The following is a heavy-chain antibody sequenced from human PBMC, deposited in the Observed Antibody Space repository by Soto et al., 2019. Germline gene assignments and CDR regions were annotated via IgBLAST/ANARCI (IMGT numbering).Heavy chain of an antibody. D-gene: IGHD1-1*01. CDR3: ALIYQYNWNDVWFDP. V-gene: IGHV2-26*01. CDR1: GFSFSNAGMG. J-gene: IGHJ5*02. CDR2: IFSNDGK. Sequence: QVTLKESGPVLVKPTETLTLTCTVSGFSFSNAGMGVSWIRQPPGKALEWLAHIFSNDGKSYSTSLKSRLTISKDTSKSQVVLTMTNMDPVDTATYYCALIYQYNWNDVWFDPWGQGTLVTVSS.